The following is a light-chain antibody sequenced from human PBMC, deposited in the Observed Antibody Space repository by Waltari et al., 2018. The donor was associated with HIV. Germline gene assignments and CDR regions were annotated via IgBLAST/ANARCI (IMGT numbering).Light chain of an antibody. CDR1: SSDVGGYNY. CDR3: SSFAGTNDVI. V-gene: IGLV2-8*01. J-gene: IGLJ2*01. Sequence: QSALTQPPSASGSPGQSVTISCTGTSSDVGGYNYVSWYQQHPGKAPKLMIYEVSQRPSGVPVRFSGSKSGNTASLTVSGLQAEDEANYYCSSFAGTNDVIFGGGTKLTVL. CDR2: EVS.